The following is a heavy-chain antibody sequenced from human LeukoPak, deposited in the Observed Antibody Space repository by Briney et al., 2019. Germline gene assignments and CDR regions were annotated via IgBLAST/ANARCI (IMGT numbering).Heavy chain of an antibody. CDR3: ARDASSIWPEYNWFDP. CDR2: ISAYNGNT. V-gene: IGHV1-18*01. J-gene: IGHJ5*02. D-gene: IGHD2-2*01. CDR1: GYTFTSYG. Sequence: HVASVKVSCKASGYTFTSYGISWVRQAPGQGLEWMGWISAYNGNTNYAQKVQGRVTMTTDTSTSTAYMELTSLTSDDTAVYYCARDASSIWPEYNWFDPWGQGTLVTVSS.